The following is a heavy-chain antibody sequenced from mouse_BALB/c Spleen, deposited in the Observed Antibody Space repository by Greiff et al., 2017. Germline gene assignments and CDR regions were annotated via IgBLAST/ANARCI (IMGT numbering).Heavy chain of an antibody. CDR2: ILPGSGST. Sequence: VQLVESGAELMKPGASVKISCKATGYTFSSYWIEWVKQRPGHGLEWIGEILPGSGSTNYNEKFKGKATFTADTSSNTAYMQLSSLTSEDSAVYYCARRDGYYLYAMDYWGQGTSVTVSS. D-gene: IGHD2-3*01. V-gene: IGHV1-9*01. CDR1: GYTFSSYW. J-gene: IGHJ4*01. CDR3: ARRDGYYLYAMDY.